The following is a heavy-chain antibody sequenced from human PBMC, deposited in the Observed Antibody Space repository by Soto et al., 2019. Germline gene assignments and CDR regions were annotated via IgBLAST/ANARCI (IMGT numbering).Heavy chain of an antibody. D-gene: IGHD4-17*01. CDR1: GGSISSYY. CDR2: IYYSGST. Sequence: SETLSLTCTVSGGSISSYYWSWIRQPPGKGLEWIGYIYYSGSTNYNPSLKSRVTISVDTSKNQFSLKLSSVTAADTAVYYCARRDYGAIDYWGQGILLTGST. V-gene: IGHV4-59*01. CDR3: ARRDYGAIDY. J-gene: IGHJ4*02.